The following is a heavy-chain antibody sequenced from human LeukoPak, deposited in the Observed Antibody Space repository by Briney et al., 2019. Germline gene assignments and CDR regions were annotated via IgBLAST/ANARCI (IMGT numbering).Heavy chain of an antibody. D-gene: IGHD3-22*01. CDR3: ARDEAIVVVIPFDI. CDR1: GFTFNSYS. J-gene: IGHJ3*02. V-gene: IGHV3-21*01. CDR2: ISSNSSCI. Sequence: GGSLRLSCAASGFTFNSYSMNWVRQAPGKGLEWVSTISSNSSCIYYADSVKGRFTISRDNAKNSLYLQMNSLRAEDTAVYYCARDEAIVVVIPFDIWGQATMVTVSS.